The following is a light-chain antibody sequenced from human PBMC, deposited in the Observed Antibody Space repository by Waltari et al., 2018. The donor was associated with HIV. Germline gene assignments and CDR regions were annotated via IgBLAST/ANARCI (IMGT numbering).Light chain of an antibody. V-gene: IGKV3-20*01. Sequence: VLTQSPGILSLSPGERATLSCRATHSVSSNYLAWYQQKPGRAPRLHIFDASTRASGIPDRFSGSGSETDFTLTISRLDPEDFAVYYCQQYGNSPVYTFGQGTKLEIK. CDR2: DAS. CDR1: HSVSSNY. J-gene: IGKJ2*01. CDR3: QQYGNSPVYT.